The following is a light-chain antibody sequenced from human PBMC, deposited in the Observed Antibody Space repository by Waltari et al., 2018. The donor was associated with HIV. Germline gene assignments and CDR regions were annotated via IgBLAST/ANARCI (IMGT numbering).Light chain of an antibody. V-gene: IGKV1-39*01. J-gene: IGKJ4*01. CDR2: AAS. Sequence: IPMTQSPSSLSASVEHRVIITCRASQSISSYLNWYQQKPGKAPKLLIYAASSMQSGVPSRFSGSGSGTDFTLTISRLQPEDFATYYCQEIYIIPLTFGGGTKVEIK. CDR3: QEIYIIPLT. CDR1: QSISSY.